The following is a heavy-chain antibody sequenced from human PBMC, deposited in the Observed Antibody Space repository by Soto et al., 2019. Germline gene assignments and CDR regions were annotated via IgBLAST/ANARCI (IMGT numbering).Heavy chain of an antibody. J-gene: IGHJ4*02. CDR3: AADRYGSEGLY. CDR1: GFTFTSSA. D-gene: IGHD3-10*01. Sequence: EASVKVSCKASGFTFTSSAMQWVRQARGQRLEWIGWIVVGSGNTNYAQKFQERVTITRDMSTSTAYMELSSLRSEDTAVYYCAADRYGSEGLYWGQGTLVTVSS. CDR2: IVVGSGNT. V-gene: IGHV1-58*02.